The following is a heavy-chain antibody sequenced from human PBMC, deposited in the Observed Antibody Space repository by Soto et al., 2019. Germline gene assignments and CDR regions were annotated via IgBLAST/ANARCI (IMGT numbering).Heavy chain of an antibody. CDR2: IVREGSEK. D-gene: IGHD4-17*01. CDR3: ARDDDYDDNGLDS. J-gene: IGHJ5*01. Sequence: QVQLVESGGGVVQPGRSLRLSWAASGFAFSSHGMHWVRQAPGKGLEWVAVIVREGSEKHYADSVKGRFTISRDNSKNTLYLEMNSLRAEDTAVYYCARDDDYDDNGLDSWAQGTLVTVSS. V-gene: IGHV3-33*01. CDR1: GFAFSSHG.